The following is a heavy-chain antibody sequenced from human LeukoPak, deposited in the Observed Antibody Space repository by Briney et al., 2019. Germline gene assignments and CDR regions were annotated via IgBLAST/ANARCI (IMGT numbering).Heavy chain of an antibody. CDR1: GYTFTGYY. D-gene: IGHD2-2*02. V-gene: IGHV1-2*02. CDR2: INPDSGGT. J-gene: IGHJ4*02. Sequence: ASVKVSCKASGYTFTGYYMHWARQAPGQGLEWMGWINPDSGGTNYEQKFQGRVTMTRDTSISTAYMELSRLRSDDTAVYYCARDVGGYCSSTSCYNFEYWGQGTQVTVSS. CDR3: ARDVGGYCSSTSCYNFEY.